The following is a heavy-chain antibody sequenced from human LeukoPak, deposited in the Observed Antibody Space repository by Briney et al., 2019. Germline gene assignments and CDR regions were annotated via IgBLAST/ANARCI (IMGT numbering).Heavy chain of an antibody. CDR2: IGLDVAQK. CDR3: ARWRGLQSEFDC. J-gene: IGHJ4*02. V-gene: IGHV3-7*01. D-gene: IGHD5-24*01. CDR1: GFTFSSDS. Sequence: GGSLRLSSAASGFTFSSDSMGWVRHAPGEGLECGATIGLDVAQKDFVDSVKGRFTHSRDNAKNSLYLEMNRLRVEDTAVYYCARWRGLQSEFDCWGQGTLVTVSS.